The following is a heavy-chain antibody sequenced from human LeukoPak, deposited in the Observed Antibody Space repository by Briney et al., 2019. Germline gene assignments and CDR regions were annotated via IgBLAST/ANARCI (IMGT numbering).Heavy chain of an antibody. Sequence: GGSLRLSCEVSGFTFSGYAMNWVRQAPGRGLEWVSGISATGLSTFYPDTVKGRVTVSRDNSKNTLYLQMNSLRAEDTAVYYCVKDLAITTVRGVVITYFDHWGQGTLVTVSS. D-gene: IGHD3-10*01. CDR2: ISATGLST. CDR3: VKDLAITTVRGVVITYFDH. J-gene: IGHJ4*02. V-gene: IGHV3-23*01. CDR1: GFTFSGYA.